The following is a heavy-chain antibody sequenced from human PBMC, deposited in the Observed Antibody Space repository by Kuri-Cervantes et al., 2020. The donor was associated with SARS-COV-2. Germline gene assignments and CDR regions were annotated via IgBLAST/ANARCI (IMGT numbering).Heavy chain of an antibody. J-gene: IGHJ4*02. D-gene: IGHD4-17*01. CDR3: ARGGAGDHYFDY. V-gene: IGHV3-74*03. CDR2: INSEGRST. CDR1: GFTFSSYA. Sequence: GESLKISCAASGFTFSSYAMSWVRQAPGKGLVWVSRINSEGRSTTYADSVKGRFTISRDNAKNTLYLQMNSLRAEDTAVYYCARGGAGDHYFDYWGQGTLVTVSS.